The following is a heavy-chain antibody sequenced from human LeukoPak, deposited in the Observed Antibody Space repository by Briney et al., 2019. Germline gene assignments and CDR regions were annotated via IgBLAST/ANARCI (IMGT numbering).Heavy chain of an antibody. CDR1: GFTFSSYG. CDR3: ARAATYYDFWSGYFHFDY. D-gene: IGHD3-3*01. V-gene: IGHV3-33*01. J-gene: IGHJ4*02. Sequence: GGSLRLSCAASGFTFSSYGMHWVRQAPGKGLEWVAVIWYDGSNKYYADSVKGRFTISRDNSKNTLYPQMNSLRAEDTAVYYCARAATYYDFWSGYFHFDYWGQGTLVTVSS. CDR2: IWYDGSNK.